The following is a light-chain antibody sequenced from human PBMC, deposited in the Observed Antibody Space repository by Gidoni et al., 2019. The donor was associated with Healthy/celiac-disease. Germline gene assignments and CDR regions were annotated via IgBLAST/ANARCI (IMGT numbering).Light chain of an antibody. Sequence: EIVLTQSPGTLSLSPGERATLSGRASQSVSSSYLAWYQQKPGQAPRLLIYGASSRATGIPDRFSGSGSGTDFTLTISRLEPEDFAVYYCQQYGSSYMYTFGQGTKLEIK. CDR2: GAS. CDR1: QSVSSSY. V-gene: IGKV3-20*01. CDR3: QQYGSSYMYT. J-gene: IGKJ2*01.